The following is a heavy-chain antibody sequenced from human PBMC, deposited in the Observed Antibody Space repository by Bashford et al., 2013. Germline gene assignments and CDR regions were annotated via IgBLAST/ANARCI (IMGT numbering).Heavy chain of an antibody. CDR3: ARESGLSSSLGWFDP. CDR2: IIPIFGTA. V-gene: IGHV1-69*13. D-gene: IGHD6-6*01. CDR1: GGTFSSYA. J-gene: IGHJ5*02. Sequence: SVKVSCKASGGTFSSYAISWVRQAPGQGLEWMGGIIPIFGTANYAQKFQGRVTITADESTSTAYMELSSLRSEDTAVYYCARESGLSSSLGWFDPSGDGTVVDLSS.